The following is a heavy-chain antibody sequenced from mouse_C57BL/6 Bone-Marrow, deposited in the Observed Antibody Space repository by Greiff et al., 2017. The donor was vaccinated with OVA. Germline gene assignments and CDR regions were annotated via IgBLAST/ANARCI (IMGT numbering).Heavy chain of an antibody. V-gene: IGHV4-1*01. J-gene: IGHJ4*01. CDR2: IDPDSSTI. CDR3: ARREESPARDY. CDR1: GIDFSRYW. Sequence: EVKLMESGGGLVQPGGSLKLSCAASGIDFSRYWMSWVRRAPGKGPEWIGEIDPDSSTINYAPSLKDIFIISRDNAKNTQYLQMSKVRSEDTALYYCARREESPARDYGGKGTSDTVSS.